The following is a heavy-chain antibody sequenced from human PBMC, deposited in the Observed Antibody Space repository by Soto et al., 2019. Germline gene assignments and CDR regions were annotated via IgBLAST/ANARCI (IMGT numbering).Heavy chain of an antibody. J-gene: IGHJ4*02. CDR1: GFTFRSYW. CDR3: ARAPDGSGSYYYFDG. CDR2: INRDGNEK. Sequence: GGALRLSCAASGFTFRSYWISWGRQAPGKGLQWVANINRDGNEKYYVDSLKGRFTISRDNAENSLYLQMNTLRAEDTAVYYCARAPDGSGSYYYFDGWGQGTLVTVSS. V-gene: IGHV3-7*03. D-gene: IGHD3-22*01.